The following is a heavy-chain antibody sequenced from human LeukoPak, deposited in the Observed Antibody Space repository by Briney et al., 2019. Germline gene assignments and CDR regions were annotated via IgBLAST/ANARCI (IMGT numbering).Heavy chain of an antibody. CDR2: INTDGSET. J-gene: IGHJ4*02. V-gene: IGHV3-74*03. Sequence: PGGYLRLSCEASGFTFSSYWMHWVSQVPGKGLMWVSRINTDGSETTYADSVKGRFTISRDNAKNTLYLQMNSLRAEDTAVYYCAKPHFDDWGQGTLVTVSS. CDR1: GFTFSSYW. CDR3: AKPHFDD.